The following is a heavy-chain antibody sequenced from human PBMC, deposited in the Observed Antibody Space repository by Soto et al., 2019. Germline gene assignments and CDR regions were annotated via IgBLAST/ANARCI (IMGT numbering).Heavy chain of an antibody. V-gene: IGHV4-39*01. CDR1: GGSISSSSYY. CDR2: IYYSGST. D-gene: IGHD3-16*02. CDR3: ARQRVITFGGVIAPFDY. J-gene: IGHJ4*02. Sequence: SETLSLTCTVSGGSISSSSYYWGWIRQPPGKGLEWIGSIYYSGSTYYNPSLKSRVTISVDTSKNQFSLKLSSVTAADTAVYYCARQRVITFGGVIAPFDYWGQGTLVTVSS.